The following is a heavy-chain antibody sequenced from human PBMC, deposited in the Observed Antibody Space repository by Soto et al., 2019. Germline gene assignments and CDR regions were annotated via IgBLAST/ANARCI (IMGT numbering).Heavy chain of an antibody. CDR3: ARVVGGSASAYWFYP. CDR1: GYTFTSYA. D-gene: IGHD2-15*01. CDR2: INAGNGNT. Sequence: QVQLVQSGAEVKKPGASVKVSCKASGYTFTSYAMHWVRQAPGQRLEWMGWINAGNGNTKYSQKFQGRVTITRDTSASTAYMELSSLRSVDTAVYYCARVVGGSASAYWFYPWGQGTLVTVSS. V-gene: IGHV1-3*01. J-gene: IGHJ5*02.